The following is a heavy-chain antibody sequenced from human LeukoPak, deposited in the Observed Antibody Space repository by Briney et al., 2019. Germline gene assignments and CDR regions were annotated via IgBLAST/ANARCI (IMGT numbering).Heavy chain of an antibody. J-gene: IGHJ6*04. CDR3: ARGALTKIWGKKKGTDV. D-gene: IGHD7-27*01. CDR2: ISYDGSNK. Sequence: GGSLRLSCAASGFTFSSYAMSWVRQAPGKGLEWVAGISYDGSNKYYADSVKGRFTISRDTSKNMLYLQMNSMRAEDTAVYYCARGALTKIWGKKKGTDVWGTGTTVTVSS. V-gene: IGHV3-30*04. CDR1: GFTFSSYA.